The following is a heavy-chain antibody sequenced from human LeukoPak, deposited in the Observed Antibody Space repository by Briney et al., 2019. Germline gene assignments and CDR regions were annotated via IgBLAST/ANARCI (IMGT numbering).Heavy chain of an antibody. Sequence: GGSLRLSCAASGFTLSTYSLNWVRQAPGKGLEWVSSINSSSLYIYYADSVKGRFTISRDNAKNSLFLQMNSLRAEDTAVYYCAREGDGYNSPIDYWGKGTLVTVSS. CDR1: GFTLSTYS. D-gene: IGHD5-24*01. J-gene: IGHJ4*02. CDR2: INSSSLYI. CDR3: AREGDGYNSPIDY. V-gene: IGHV3-21*01.